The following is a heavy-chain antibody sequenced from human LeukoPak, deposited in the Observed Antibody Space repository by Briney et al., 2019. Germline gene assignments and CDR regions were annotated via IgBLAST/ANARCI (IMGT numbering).Heavy chain of an antibody. V-gene: IGHV1-2*02. CDR2: INPNSGGT. J-gene: IGHJ1*01. Sequence: GASVKVSCKASGYTFTGYYMHWVQQAPGQGLEWMGWINPNSGGTNYAQKFQGRVTMTRDTSIGTAYMELSRLRSDDTAVYYCARGPEWEDSGYYKHWGQGTLVTVSS. CDR1: GYTFTGYY. CDR3: ARGPEWEDSGYYKH. D-gene: IGHD3-22*01.